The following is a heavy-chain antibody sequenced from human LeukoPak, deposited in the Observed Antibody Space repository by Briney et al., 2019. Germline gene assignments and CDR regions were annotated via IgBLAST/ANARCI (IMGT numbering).Heavy chain of an antibody. D-gene: IGHD2-2*01. CDR3: ARLGYCSSTSCYRSTMVRGVIGY. CDR2: ISGSGGST. CDR1: GFTFSSYG. J-gene: IGHJ4*02. V-gene: IGHV3-23*01. Sequence: GGSLRLSCAASGFTFSSYGMSWVRQAPGKGLEWVSAISGSGGSTYYADSVKGRFTISRDNSKNTLYLQMNSLRAEDTAVYYCARLGYCSSTSCYRSTMVRGVIGYWGQGTLVTVSS.